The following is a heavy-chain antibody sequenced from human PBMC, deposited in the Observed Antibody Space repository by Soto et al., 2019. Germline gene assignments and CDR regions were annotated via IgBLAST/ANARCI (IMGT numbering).Heavy chain of an antibody. Sequence: PGGSLRLSYAGSGFPFKHYWMSWVRQAPGKGLEWVASIKQDGSEKYYVDSVKGRFTGSRDNAKNSLYLQMNSLRAEDTAVYYCTRGAIGPDYWGQGTLVTVSS. J-gene: IGHJ4*02. CDR1: GFPFKHYW. CDR2: IKQDGSEK. CDR3: TRGAIGPDY. V-gene: IGHV3-7*04.